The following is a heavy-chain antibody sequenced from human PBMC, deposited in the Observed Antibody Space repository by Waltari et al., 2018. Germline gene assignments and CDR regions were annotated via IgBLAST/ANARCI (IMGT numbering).Heavy chain of an antibody. Sequence: QVQLQESGPGLVKPSETLSLTCTVSGGSISSHYWSWIRQPPGKGLEWIGYIYYSGSTNYNPSLKSRVTISVDTSKNQFSLKLSSVTAADTAVYYCARDLMVVTPYYYYGMDV. V-gene: IGHV4-59*11. CDR2: IYYSGST. CDR1: GGSISSHY. J-gene: IGHJ6*01. D-gene: IGHD2-21*02. CDR3: ARDLMVVTPYYYYGMDV.